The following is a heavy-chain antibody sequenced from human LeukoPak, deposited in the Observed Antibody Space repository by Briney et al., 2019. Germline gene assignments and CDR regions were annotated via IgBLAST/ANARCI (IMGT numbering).Heavy chain of an antibody. V-gene: IGHV1-2*02. CDR1: GYTFTDYY. Sequence: ASVKVSCKASGYTFTDYYMHCVRQAPGQGLEWMGWINPNTGGTNYAQMFQGRVTMTRDTSISTAYMGLTGLRSDDTAVYFCARKGGPRVNAFDIWGQGTMVTVSS. D-gene: IGHD1-14*01. J-gene: IGHJ3*02. CDR2: INPNTGGT. CDR3: ARKGGPRVNAFDI.